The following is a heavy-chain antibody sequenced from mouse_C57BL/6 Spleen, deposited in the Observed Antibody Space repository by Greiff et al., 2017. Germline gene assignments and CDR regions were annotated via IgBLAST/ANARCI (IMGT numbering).Heavy chain of an antibody. V-gene: IGHV1-52*01. Sequence: QVQLQQPGAELVRPGSSVKLSCKASGYTFTSYWMHWVKQRPIQGLEWIGNIDPSDSETHYNQKFKDKATLTVDKSSSTAYMQLSSLTSEDSAVYYCARPLYYGSSHFDCWGQGTTLTVSS. CDR1: GYTFTSYW. J-gene: IGHJ2*01. CDR3: ARPLYYGSSHFDC. D-gene: IGHD1-1*01. CDR2: IDPSDSET.